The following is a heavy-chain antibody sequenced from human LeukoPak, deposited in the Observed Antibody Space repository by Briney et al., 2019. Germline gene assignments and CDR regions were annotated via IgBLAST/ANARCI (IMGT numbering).Heavy chain of an antibody. D-gene: IGHD3-16*01. J-gene: IGHJ1*01. CDR1: GFTFSSYG. CDR2: ISPRGDIT. Sequence: GGSLRLSCAASGFTFSSYGMSWVRQAPGKGLEWVSGISPRGDITYYKDSVRGRFTISRDNFKNTVSLQLNSLRAEDTAMYYCAKDDDWGRFNHWGQGTLVTVSS. CDR3: AKDDDWGRFNH. V-gene: IGHV3-23*01.